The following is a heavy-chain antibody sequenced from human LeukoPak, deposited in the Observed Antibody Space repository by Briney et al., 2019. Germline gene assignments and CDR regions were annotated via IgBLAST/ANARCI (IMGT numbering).Heavy chain of an antibody. Sequence: PSETLSLTCTVSGGSISSYYWSWIRQPPGKGLEWIGYIYYSGSTNYNPSLKSRVTISVDTSKNQFSLKLSSVTAADTAVYYCARGFEDPTFFMYYYGMDVWGQGTTVTVSS. CDR3: ARGFEDPTFFMYYYGMDV. J-gene: IGHJ6*02. D-gene: IGHD3-10*01. CDR2: IYYSGST. CDR1: GGSISSYY. V-gene: IGHV4-59*01.